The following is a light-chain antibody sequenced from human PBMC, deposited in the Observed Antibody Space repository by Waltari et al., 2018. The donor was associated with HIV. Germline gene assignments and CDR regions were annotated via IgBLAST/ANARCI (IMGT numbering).Light chain of an antibody. CDR3: SSYTPTSTVV. CDR1: NRDVGGYNY. V-gene: IGLV2-14*01. CDR2: EVT. J-gene: IGLJ2*01. Sequence: QSALTQPASVSGSPGQSITISCIATNRDVGGYNYVSWYQQHPGKAPKLLIYEVTNRPSGISNRFSGSKSGNTASLTISGLQAEDEADYYCSSYTPTSTVVFGGGTKLTVL.